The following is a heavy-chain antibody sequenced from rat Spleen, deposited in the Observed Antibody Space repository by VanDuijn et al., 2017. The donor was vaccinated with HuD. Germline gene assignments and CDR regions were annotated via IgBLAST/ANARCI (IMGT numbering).Heavy chain of an antibody. CDR2: IWDNGNT. Sequence: QVQLKESGPGLVQPSQTLSLTCTVSGSSLTSYDFHWIRQPPGKGLEWMGVIWDNGNTHYNSDLESRLSISRATSKRQVFLQMNSPQTEDTAIYFCTQRFDYWGQGVMVTVSS. CDR1: GSSLTSYD. J-gene: IGHJ2*01. V-gene: IGHV2-13*01. CDR3: TQRFDY.